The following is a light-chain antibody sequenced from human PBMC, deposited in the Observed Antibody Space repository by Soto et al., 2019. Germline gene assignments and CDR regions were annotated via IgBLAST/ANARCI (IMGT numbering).Light chain of an antibody. CDR3: QQYNNWPPWT. V-gene: IGKV3-15*01. CDR1: QSVGSN. J-gene: IGKJ1*01. Sequence: EIVMTQSPATLSVSPGERATLSCRPSQSVGSNLAWYQQKPGQAPRLLIYGASTRATGIPARFSGSGSGTEFTLNITSLQSEDFAVYYCQQYNNWPPWTFGQGTKVEIK. CDR2: GAS.